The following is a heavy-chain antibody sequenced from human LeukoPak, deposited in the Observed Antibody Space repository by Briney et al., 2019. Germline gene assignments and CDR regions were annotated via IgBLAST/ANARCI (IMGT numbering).Heavy chain of an antibody. D-gene: IGHD5-18*01. CDR2: IYAGGST. V-gene: IGHV3-66*01. J-gene: IGHJ3*02. CDR1: GFTVSSNY. CDR3: ARAVPGYNAFDI. Sequence: GGSLRLSCAASGFTVSSNYMSWVRQAPGKGLEWVSIIYAGGSTYYADSVKGRFTISRDNSKNTLYLQMNSLRVEDTAVYYCARAVPGYNAFDIWGQGTMVTVPS.